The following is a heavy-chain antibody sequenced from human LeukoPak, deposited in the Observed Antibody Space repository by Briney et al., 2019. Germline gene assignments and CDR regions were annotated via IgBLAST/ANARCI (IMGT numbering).Heavy chain of an antibody. CDR2: ISGKGTYI. D-gene: IGHD4-23*01. J-gene: IGHJ4*02. CDR3: VRDYGGTSGYFDF. Sequence: GGSLRLSCVASGFTFSSYSMNWVRQAPGKGLEWVSSISGKGTYIYDADSVKGRFTISRDNAKNSLYLEMNSLRVEDTAIYYCVRDYGGTSGYFDFWGQGALVTVSS. V-gene: IGHV3-21*01. CDR1: GFTFSSYS.